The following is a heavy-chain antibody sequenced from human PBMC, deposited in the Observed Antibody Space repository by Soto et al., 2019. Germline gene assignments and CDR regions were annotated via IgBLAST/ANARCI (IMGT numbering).Heavy chain of an antibody. CDR1: GYTFTSYY. CDR3: AAAQVDTAMVYYYGMDV. Sequence: ASVKVSCKASGYTFTSYYMHWVRQAPGQGLEWMGIINPSGGSTSYAQKFQGRVTMTRDTSTSTVYMELSSPRSEDTAVYYCAAAQVDTAMVYYYGMDVWGQGTTVTVSS. V-gene: IGHV1-46*01. CDR2: INPSGGST. J-gene: IGHJ6*02. D-gene: IGHD5-18*01.